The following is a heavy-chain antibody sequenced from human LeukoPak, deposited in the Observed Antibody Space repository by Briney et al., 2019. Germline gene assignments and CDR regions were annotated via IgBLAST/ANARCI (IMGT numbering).Heavy chain of an antibody. Sequence: ASVKVSCKASGYTFTGYYMHWVRQAPGQGLEWMGWINPNSGGTNYAQKFQGRVTMTRDTSISTAYMELSRLRSDDTAVYYCASRQGGWYPSDAFDIWGQGTMVTVSS. CDR3: ASRQGGWYPSDAFDI. CDR2: INPNSGGT. J-gene: IGHJ3*02. D-gene: IGHD6-19*01. CDR1: GYTFTGYY. V-gene: IGHV1-2*02.